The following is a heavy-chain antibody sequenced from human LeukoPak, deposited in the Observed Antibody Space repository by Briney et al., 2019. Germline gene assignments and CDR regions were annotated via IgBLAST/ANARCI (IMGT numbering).Heavy chain of an antibody. J-gene: IGHJ4*02. CDR3: AREAEAKYSNYVDY. V-gene: IGHV4-61*01. D-gene: IGHD4-11*01. CDR1: DGSISSGNYY. CDR2: IYYSGST. Sequence: SQTLSLTCTVSDGSISSGNYYWSWIRQPPGKGLEWIGYIYYSGSTNYNPSLKSRVTISVDTSKNQFSLKLSSVTAADTAVYYCAREAEAKYSNYVDYWGQGTLVTVSS.